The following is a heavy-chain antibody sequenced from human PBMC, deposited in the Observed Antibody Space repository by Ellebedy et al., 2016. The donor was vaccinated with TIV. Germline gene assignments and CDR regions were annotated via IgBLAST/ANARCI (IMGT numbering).Heavy chain of an antibody. J-gene: IGHJ4*02. V-gene: IGHV4-59*08. CDR3: ARGSTYYYGSGTYSSYFDF. Sequence: SETLSLTCTVSGGSINSFYWSWIRQPPGKGLEWIGYISYSIYYSGSTNYNPSLKSRVTISVDASKNQFSLKLSSVTAAETAVYHCARGSTYYYGSGTYSSYFDFWGQGTLVTVSS. CDR1: GGSINSFY. D-gene: IGHD3-10*01. CDR2: ISYSIYYSGST.